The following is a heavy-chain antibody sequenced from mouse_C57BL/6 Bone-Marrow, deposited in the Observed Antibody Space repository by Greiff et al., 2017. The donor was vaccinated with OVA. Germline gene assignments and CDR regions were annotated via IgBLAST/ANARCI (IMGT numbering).Heavy chain of an antibody. Sequence: EVKVVESEGGLVQPGSSMKLSCTASGFTFSDYYMAWVRQVPEKGLEWVANINYDGSSTYYLDSLKSRFIISRDNAKNILYLQMSSLKSEDTATYYCARDAGFPAMDYWGQGTSVTVSS. CDR3: ARDAGFPAMDY. CDR2: INYDGSST. V-gene: IGHV5-16*01. CDR1: GFTFSDYY. J-gene: IGHJ4*01.